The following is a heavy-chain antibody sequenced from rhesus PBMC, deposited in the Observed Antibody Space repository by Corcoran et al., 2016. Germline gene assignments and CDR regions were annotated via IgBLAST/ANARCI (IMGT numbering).Heavy chain of an antibody. CDR3: ARRATATATSGLYY. Sequence: QLQLQESGPGLVKPSETLSLTCAVSGGSISGYYWSWIRHPPGKGLEWIGNITGNIAGNNYNPAIKSRVTMSKDTAKNQFYRKLSDVTAADTAGYYCARRATATATSGLYYWGQGVLVTVSS. CDR1: GGSISGYY. D-gene: IGHD5-12*01. J-gene: IGHJ4*01. V-gene: IGHV4-81*01. CDR2: ITGNIAGN.